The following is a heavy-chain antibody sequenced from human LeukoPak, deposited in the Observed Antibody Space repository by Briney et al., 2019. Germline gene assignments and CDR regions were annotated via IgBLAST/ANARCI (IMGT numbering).Heavy chain of an antibody. CDR2: IYYSATT. J-gene: IGHJ5*02. CDR1: GGSISSSSYY. D-gene: IGHD3-9*01. V-gene: IGHV4-39*07. Sequence: SETLSLTCTVSGGSISSSSYYWGWIRQPPGKGLEWIGSIYYSATTYYNPSLKSRVSISVDTSKNQFSLKLSSVTAADTAVYYCATLTGYSSESWFDPWGQGILVTVSS. CDR3: ATLTGYSSESWFDP.